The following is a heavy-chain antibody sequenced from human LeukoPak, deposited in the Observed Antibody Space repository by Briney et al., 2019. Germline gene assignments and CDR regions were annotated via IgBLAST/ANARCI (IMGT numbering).Heavy chain of an antibody. Sequence: ASVKVSCKASGYTFTSYRISWVRQAPGQGLEWMGWISAYNGNTNYAQKLQGRVTMTTDTSTSTAYMELRSLRSEDTAVYYCASGSGSTVTTFLSYWGQGTLVTVSS. V-gene: IGHV1-18*01. D-gene: IGHD4-17*01. J-gene: IGHJ4*02. CDR3: ASGSGSTVTTFLSY. CDR1: GYTFTSYR. CDR2: ISAYNGNT.